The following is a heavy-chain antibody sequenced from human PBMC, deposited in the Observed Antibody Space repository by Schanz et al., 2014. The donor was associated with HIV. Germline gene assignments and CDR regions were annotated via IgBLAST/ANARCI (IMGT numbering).Heavy chain of an antibody. CDR3: ARTPYYFDY. CDR1: GGSFSAYY. V-gene: IGHV4-34*01. CDR2: INHRGIT. J-gene: IGHJ4*02. Sequence: QVQLHQWGAGLLKPSETLSLTCAVYGGSFSAYYWSWIRQPPGKGLEWIGEINHRGITNYNPSLESRVTISMDTSKNQFSLKLNSATAADTATYYCARTPYYFDYWGQGTLVTVSS.